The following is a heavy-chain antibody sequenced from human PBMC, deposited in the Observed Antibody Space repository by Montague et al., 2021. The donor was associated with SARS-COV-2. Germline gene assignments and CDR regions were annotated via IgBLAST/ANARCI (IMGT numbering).Heavy chain of an antibody. CDR1: GGSISSSSYY. D-gene: IGHD6-13*01. V-gene: IGHV4-39*01. Sequence: SETLSLTCTVSGGSISSSSYYWGWIRQPPGKGLEWIGSIYYSGSTYYNPFLKSRVTISVDTSKNQFSLKLSSVTAADTAVYYCAGRGVRYSSSWYSYWFDPWGQGTLVTVSS. CDR3: AGRGVRYSSSWYSYWFDP. J-gene: IGHJ5*01. CDR2: IYYSGST.